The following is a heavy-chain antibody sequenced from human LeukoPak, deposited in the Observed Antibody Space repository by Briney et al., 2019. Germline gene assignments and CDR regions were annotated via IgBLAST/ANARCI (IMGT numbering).Heavy chain of an antibody. Sequence: ASVKVSCKASGYTFTSYDINWVRQATGQGLEWMGWMNPNSGNTGYAQKFQGRVTMTRNTSISTAYMELSRLRSDDTAVYYCASRIAAAGTFIGFDPWGQGTLVTVSS. CDR1: GYTFTSYD. J-gene: IGHJ5*02. V-gene: IGHV1-8*01. CDR2: MNPNSGNT. D-gene: IGHD6-13*01. CDR3: ASRIAAAGTFIGFDP.